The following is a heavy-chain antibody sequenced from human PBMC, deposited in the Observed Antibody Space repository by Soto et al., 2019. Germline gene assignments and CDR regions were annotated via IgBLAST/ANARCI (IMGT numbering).Heavy chain of an antibody. CDR3: ARARGNDWYSDY. D-gene: IGHD5-12*01. J-gene: IGHJ4*02. CDR1: GFTFSENI. Sequence: DVQLVESGGGLAGPGGSLRLSCTASGFTFSENIIRWAPQAQGKGLEWVTPITHSGIYVYYAASVKGGFTISGDSASNSLFLQMTSLRAEDMAVYHCARARGNDWYSDYWGQGTLVTVSS. V-gene: IGHV3-21*01. CDR2: ITHSGIYV.